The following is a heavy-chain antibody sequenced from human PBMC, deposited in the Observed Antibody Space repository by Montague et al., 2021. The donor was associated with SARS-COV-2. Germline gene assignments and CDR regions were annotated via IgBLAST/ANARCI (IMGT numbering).Heavy chain of an antibody. D-gene: IGHD1-26*01. CDR1: GFTFSTYA. J-gene: IGHJ4*02. CDR2: ISKSGEST. V-gene: IGHV3-23*01. CDR3: AKRPSGADN. Sequence: SGAEVKKPGESLRLSCAASGFTFSTYAMSWVRQAPGKGLEWVSSISKSGESTFYADSVKGRFTISRDNSKNTLYLQVNSLRAEDTAVYFCAKRPSGADNWGQGTLVTVSS.